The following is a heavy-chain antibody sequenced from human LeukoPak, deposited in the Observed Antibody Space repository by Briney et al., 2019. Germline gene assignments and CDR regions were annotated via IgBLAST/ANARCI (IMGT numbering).Heavy chain of an antibody. D-gene: IGHD2-15*01. CDR2: ISAYNGNT. CDR3: ARDMRYCSGGSCYSGYYGMDV. Sequence: ASVKVSCKASGYTFTSYGISWVRQAPGQGLEWMGWISAYNGNTNYAQKLQGRDTMTTDTSTSTAYMELRSLRSDDTAVYYCARDMRYCSGGSCYSGYYGMDVWGQGTTVTVSS. J-gene: IGHJ6*02. CDR1: GYTFTSYG. V-gene: IGHV1-18*01.